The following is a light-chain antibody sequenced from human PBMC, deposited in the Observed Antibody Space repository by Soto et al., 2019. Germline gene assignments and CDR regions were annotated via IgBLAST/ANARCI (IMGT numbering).Light chain of an antibody. Sequence: EIVMTQSPATLSVSPGERATLSCRASQSVSSSLAWYQQKPGQAPRLLIYDASNRATGIPARFSGSGSGTDFTLTISRLEPEDFAVYYCQQFSSYPLTFGGGTKVDIK. J-gene: IGKJ4*01. V-gene: IGKV3D-15*01. CDR1: QSVSSS. CDR2: DAS. CDR3: QQFSSYPLT.